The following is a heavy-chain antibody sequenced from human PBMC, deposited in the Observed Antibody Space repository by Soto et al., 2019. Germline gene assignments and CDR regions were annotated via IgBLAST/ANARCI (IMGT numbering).Heavy chain of an antibody. D-gene: IGHD1-1*01. CDR1: GYSFPNSW. Sequence: GESLKISCKASGYSFPNSWISWVRQMPGKGLEWMARIDPSDSYINYNPSFQGHVTISTDKSITTAYLQWSSLKASDTAMYYCARGLRLSNWNDAGGFDPWGQGTLVNVSS. CDR2: IDPSDSYI. J-gene: IGHJ5*02. CDR3: ARGLRLSNWNDAGGFDP. V-gene: IGHV5-10-1*01.